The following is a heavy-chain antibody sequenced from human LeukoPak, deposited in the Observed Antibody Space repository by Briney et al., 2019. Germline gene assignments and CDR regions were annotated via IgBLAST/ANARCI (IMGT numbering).Heavy chain of an antibody. CDR1: GFTFSSYG. CDR2: VWYDGSNK. J-gene: IGHJ6*02. Sequence: GGSLRLSCAASGFTFSSYGMHWVRQAPGKGLEWVAVVWYDGSNKYYADSVKGRFTISRDNSKNTLYLQMNSLRAEDTAVYYCARDMSVTAYYYYGMDVWGQGTTVTVSS. D-gene: IGHD3-16*01. CDR3: ARDMSVTAYYYYGMDV. V-gene: IGHV3-33*01.